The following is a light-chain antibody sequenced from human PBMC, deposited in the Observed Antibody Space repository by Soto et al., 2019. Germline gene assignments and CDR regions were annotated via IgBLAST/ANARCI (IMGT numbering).Light chain of an antibody. CDR2: EVS. V-gene: IGLV2-14*01. CDR1: SSDVGGYNY. J-gene: IGLJ1*01. CDR3: SSYTSSSTLDV. Sequence: QSVLTQPASVSGSPGQSITISCTGTSSDVGGYNYVSWYQQHPGKAPNLMIYEVSNRPSGVSNRFSGSKSGNTASLTISGLQAEDEADYYCSSYTSSSTLDVFGTGTKVTVL.